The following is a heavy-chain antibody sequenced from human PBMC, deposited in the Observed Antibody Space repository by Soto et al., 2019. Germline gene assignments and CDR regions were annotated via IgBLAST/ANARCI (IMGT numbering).Heavy chain of an antibody. CDR3: AGWIQLQQYYYYGMDV. CDR2: IYHSGST. V-gene: IGHV4-4*02. D-gene: IGHD5-18*01. J-gene: IGHJ6*02. Sequence: SETLSLTCAVSGGSISSSNWWSWVRQPPGKGLEWIGEIYHSGSTNYNPSLKSRVTISVGKSKNQFSLKLSSVTAADTAVYYCAGWIQLQQYYYYGMDVWGQGTTVTVSS. CDR1: GGSISSSNW.